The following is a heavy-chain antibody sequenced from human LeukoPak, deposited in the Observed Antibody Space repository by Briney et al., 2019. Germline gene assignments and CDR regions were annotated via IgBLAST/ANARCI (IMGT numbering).Heavy chain of an antibody. Sequence: PGGSLRLSCAASGFTFSSYAMHWVRQAPGKGLEWVAVISNDGSNKYYADSVKGRFTISRDNSKNTLYLQMNSLRAEDTAVYYCARDRSLDYWGQGTLVTVSS. CDR3: ARDRSLDY. CDR1: GFTFSSYA. CDR2: ISNDGSNK. J-gene: IGHJ4*02. V-gene: IGHV3-30-3*01.